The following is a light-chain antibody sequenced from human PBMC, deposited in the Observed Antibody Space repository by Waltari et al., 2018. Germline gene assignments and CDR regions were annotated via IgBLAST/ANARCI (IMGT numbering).Light chain of an antibody. CDR2: EGN. J-gene: IGLJ2*01. CDR1: SALVGGSTL. V-gene: IGLV2-23*01. CDR3: CSHASGASPFIR. Sequence: QSALTQPPSVSGSPGQSLTLPCTAPSALVGGSTLAPWDQQRPGEPPRLILYEGNRRPSGVSDRFSGSGSGNTASLTISGLQAEDEADYHCCSHASGASPFIRFGGGTKLAVL.